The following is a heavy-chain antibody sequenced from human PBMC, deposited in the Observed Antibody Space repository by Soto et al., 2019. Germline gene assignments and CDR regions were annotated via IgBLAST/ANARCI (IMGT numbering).Heavy chain of an antibody. CDR2: INHSGST. Sequence: QVQLQQWGAGLLKPSETLSLTCAVYGGSFSGYYWTWIRQPPGTGLEWIGEINHSGSTNYNPSLKRRVTIPVDTSKNQFSLKLPSVTAADTAVYYSARDKITGLFDYWGQGPLVTVSS. J-gene: IGHJ4*02. V-gene: IGHV4-34*01. CDR3: ARDKITGLFDY. CDR1: GGSFSGYY. D-gene: IGHD2-8*02.